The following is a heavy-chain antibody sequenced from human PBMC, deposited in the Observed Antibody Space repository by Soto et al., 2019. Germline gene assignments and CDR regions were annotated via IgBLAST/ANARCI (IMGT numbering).Heavy chain of an antibody. CDR2: ISSSSSYI. D-gene: IGHD6-13*01. Sequence: PWGSLRLSCAASGFTFSSYSMNWVRQAPGKGLEWVSSISSSSSYIYYADSVKGRFTISRDNAKNSLYLQMNSLRAEDTAVYYCARDLSSSWFPGAFDIWGQGTMVTVSS. J-gene: IGHJ3*02. CDR3: ARDLSSSWFPGAFDI. V-gene: IGHV3-21*01. CDR1: GFTFSSYS.